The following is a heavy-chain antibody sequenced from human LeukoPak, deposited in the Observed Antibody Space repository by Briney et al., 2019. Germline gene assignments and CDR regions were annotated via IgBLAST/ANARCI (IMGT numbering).Heavy chain of an antibody. J-gene: IGHJ4*02. CDR3: ARELGSGTYGEYYLDY. CDR1: GGSISSGGYY. CDR2: IYTSGST. V-gene: IGHV4-61*02. Sequence: SETLSLTCTVSGGSISSGGYYWSWIRQPAGKGLEWIGRIYTSGSTNYNPSLKSRVTISVDTSKNQFSLKLSSVTAADTAVYYCARELGSGTYGEYYLDYWGQGTLVTVSS. D-gene: IGHD1-26*01.